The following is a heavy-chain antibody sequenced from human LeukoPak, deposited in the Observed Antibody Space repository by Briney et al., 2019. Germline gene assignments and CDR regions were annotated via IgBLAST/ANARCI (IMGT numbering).Heavy chain of an antibody. J-gene: IGHJ4*02. Sequence: ASVKVSCKASGYTFTSYGISWVRQAPGQGLEWMGWISAYNGNTNYAQKLQGRVTMTTDTSTSTAYMELRSLRSDDTAVYYRARRITMVRGVIITGFSDYWGQGTLVTVSS. CDR1: GYTFTSYG. D-gene: IGHD3-10*01. CDR3: ARRITMVRGVIITGFSDY. V-gene: IGHV1-18*01. CDR2: ISAYNGNT.